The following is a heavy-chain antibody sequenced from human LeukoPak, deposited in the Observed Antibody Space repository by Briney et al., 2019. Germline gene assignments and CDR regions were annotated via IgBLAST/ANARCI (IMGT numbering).Heavy chain of an antibody. CDR3: ARGIWFGELSPLTRFDY. Sequence: SETLSLTCTVSGGSISSYYWSWIRQPPGKGLEWIGYIYYSGSTNYNPSLKSRVTISVDTSKNQFSLKLSSVTAADTAVYYCARGIWFGELSPLTRFDYWGQGTLVTVSS. CDR1: GGSISSYY. V-gene: IGHV4-59*01. D-gene: IGHD3-10*01. J-gene: IGHJ4*02. CDR2: IYYSGST.